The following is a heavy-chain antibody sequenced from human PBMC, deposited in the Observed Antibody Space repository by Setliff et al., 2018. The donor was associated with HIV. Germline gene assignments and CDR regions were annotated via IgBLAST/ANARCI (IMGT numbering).Heavy chain of an antibody. CDR1: GYTFSYA. V-gene: IGHV1-3*01. CDR2: INAGNGNT. Sequence: ASVKVSCKASGYTFSYAMHWVRQAPGQRLEWMGWINAGNGNTEYSQKFQGRVTITRDTSASKAYMELSSLRSEDTAVYYCASIDCGGDCYSYNYYAMDVWGQGTTVTVSS. D-gene: IGHD2-21*02. CDR3: ASIDCGGDCYSYNYYAMDV. J-gene: IGHJ6*02.